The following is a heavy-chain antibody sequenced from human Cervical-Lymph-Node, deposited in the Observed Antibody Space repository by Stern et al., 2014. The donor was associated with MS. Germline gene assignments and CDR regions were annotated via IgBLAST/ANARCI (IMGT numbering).Heavy chain of an antibody. J-gene: IGHJ4*02. CDR2: ISAYNGNT. CDR1: GYTFTDYG. CDR3: ARSSFSNSSLFDF. V-gene: IGHV1-18*01. D-gene: IGHD6-6*01. Sequence: QVQLVQSGAEVRKPGASVKVSCKASGYTFTDYGITWVRQAPGQGLEWMGWISAYNGNTNYAQMLQGRVTMTTDKSTSTAYMQLSSLNSDDTAVYFCARSSFSNSSLFDFWGQGTLLTVSS.